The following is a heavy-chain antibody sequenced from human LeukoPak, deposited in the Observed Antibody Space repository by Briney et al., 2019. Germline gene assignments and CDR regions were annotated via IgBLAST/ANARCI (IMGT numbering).Heavy chain of an antibody. Sequence: NRGESLKISCKGSGYSFTSYWIGWVRQMPGKGLEWMGIIYPGDSDTRYSPSFRGQVTISADKSISTAYLQWSSLKASDTAMYYCARGHYGTGSAWWLDPWGQGTLVTVSS. CDR3: ARGHYGTGSAWWLDP. J-gene: IGHJ5*02. D-gene: IGHD3-10*01. CDR1: GYSFTSYW. V-gene: IGHV5-51*01. CDR2: IYPGDSDT.